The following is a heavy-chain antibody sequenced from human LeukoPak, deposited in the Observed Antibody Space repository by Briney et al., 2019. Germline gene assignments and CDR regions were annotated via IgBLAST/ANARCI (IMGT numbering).Heavy chain of an antibody. V-gene: IGHV3-49*04. Sequence: GGSLRLSCTASGFTFGDYAMSWVRQAPGKGLEWVGFIRSKAYGGTTEYAASVKGRFTISRDDSKSIAYLQMNSLKTEDTAVYYCTRVHFDWLSFFDYWGQGTLVTVSS. CDR1: GFTFGDYA. D-gene: IGHD3-9*01. CDR2: IRSKAYGGTT. J-gene: IGHJ4*02. CDR3: TRVHFDWLSFFDY.